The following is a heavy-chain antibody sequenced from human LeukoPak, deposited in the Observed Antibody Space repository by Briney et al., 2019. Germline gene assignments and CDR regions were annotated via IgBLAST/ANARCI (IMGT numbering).Heavy chain of an antibody. J-gene: IGHJ4*02. CDR3: ARNKDFWSGHGVFDY. CDR1: GGSISSYY. V-gene: IGHV4-59*01. CDR2: IYYSGST. Sequence: SEILSLTCTVSGGSISSYYWSWIRQPPGKGLEWIGYIYYSGSTNYNPSLKSRVTISVDTSKNQFSLKLSSVTAADTAVYYCARNKDFWSGHGVFDYWGQGTLVTVSS. D-gene: IGHD3-3*01.